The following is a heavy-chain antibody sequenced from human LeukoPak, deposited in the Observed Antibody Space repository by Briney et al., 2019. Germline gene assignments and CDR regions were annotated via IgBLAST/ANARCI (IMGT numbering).Heavy chain of an antibody. CDR3: ARDGDTVLTRGYYYYMDV. Sequence: PGGSLRLSCAASGFTFSSYTMNWVRQAPGKGPEWVSPITSSSSYIYYADSVKGRFTISRDNARNSLYLQMNSLRAEDTALYYCARDGDTVLTRGYYYYMDVWGKGTTVTVSS. V-gene: IGHV3-21*01. CDR2: ITSSSSYI. J-gene: IGHJ6*03. CDR1: GFTFSSYT. D-gene: IGHD4-23*01.